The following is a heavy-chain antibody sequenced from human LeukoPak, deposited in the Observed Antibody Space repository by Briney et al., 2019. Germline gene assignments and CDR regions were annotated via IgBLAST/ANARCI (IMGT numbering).Heavy chain of an antibody. J-gene: IGHJ4*02. V-gene: IGHV3-7*01. CDR1: GFTFSTFW. CDR3: ARARYPQQPDY. CDR2: IRQDGSEK. D-gene: IGHD1-1*01. Sequence: GGSLRLSCVASGFTFSTFWMSWVRQAPGKGLEWVANIRQDGSEKYYMDSVKGRFTISRDNAKNSLYLQMNSLRAEDTALYYCARARYPQQPDYWGQGTLVTVSS.